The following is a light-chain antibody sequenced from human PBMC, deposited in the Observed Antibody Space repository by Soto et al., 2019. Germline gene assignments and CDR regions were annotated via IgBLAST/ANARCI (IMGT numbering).Light chain of an antibody. CDR1: SGHSSYA. CDR3: QTWVTGSWV. CDR2: LNNDGSH. J-gene: IGLJ3*02. Sequence: QLVLTQPPSASASLGASVKFTCTLSSGHSSYAIAWHQQRPEKGPRYLMKLNNDGSHTKGDGIPDRFSGSSSGAERYLTISSLQSEDEADYYCQTWVTGSWVSGGGTKVTVL. V-gene: IGLV4-69*01.